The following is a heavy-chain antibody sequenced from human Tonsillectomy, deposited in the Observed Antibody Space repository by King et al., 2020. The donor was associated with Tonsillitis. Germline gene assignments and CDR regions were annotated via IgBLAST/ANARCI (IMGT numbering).Heavy chain of an antibody. J-gene: IGHJ4*02. CDR1: GGSISSYY. CDR2: IYYSGST. Sequence: QLQESGPGLVKPSETLSLSCTVSGGSISSYYWSWIRQPSGKGLEWIGYIYYSGSTNYNPSLKSRVTISVDTSKNQFSLKLSSVTAADTAVYYCARGPDYSNSFFDYWGQGTLVTVSS. V-gene: IGHV4-59*01. CDR3: ARGPDYSNSFFDY. D-gene: IGHD4-11*01.